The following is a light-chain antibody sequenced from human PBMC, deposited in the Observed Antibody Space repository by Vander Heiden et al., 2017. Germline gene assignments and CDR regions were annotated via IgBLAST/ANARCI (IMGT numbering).Light chain of an antibody. Sequence: EIVLTQSPATLSVSPGERATLSCRASRSVNINLAWYQQKPGQAPRLLIFDASNRANGIPDRFSGSGSGTEFTLTSSSRQSEDFAVYFWHQDYTLYTFGQGTKMEI. CDR3: HQDYTLYT. CDR2: DAS. CDR1: RSVNIN. V-gene: IGKV3-15*01. J-gene: IGKJ2*01.